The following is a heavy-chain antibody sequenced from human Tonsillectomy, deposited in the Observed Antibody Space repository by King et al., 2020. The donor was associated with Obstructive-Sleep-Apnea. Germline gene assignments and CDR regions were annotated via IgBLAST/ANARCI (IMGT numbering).Heavy chain of an antibody. CDR3: AKDPRGVVVTAMTPYFDY. CDR1: GFTFSSYA. CDR2: ISGSGGST. Sequence: QLVQSGGGLVQPGGSLRLSCAASGFTFSSYAMRWVRQAPGKGLEWVSAISGSGGSTYYADSVKGRFTISRDNSKNTLYLQMNSLRAEDTAVYYCAKDPRGVVVTAMTPYFDYWGQGTLVTVSS. V-gene: IGHV3-23*04. D-gene: IGHD2-21*02. J-gene: IGHJ4*02.